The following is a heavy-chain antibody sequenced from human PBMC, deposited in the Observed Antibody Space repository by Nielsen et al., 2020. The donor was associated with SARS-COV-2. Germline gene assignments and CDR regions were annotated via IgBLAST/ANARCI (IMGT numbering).Heavy chain of an antibody. D-gene: IGHD3-16*01. J-gene: IGHJ4*02. V-gene: IGHV3-9*01. Sequence: SLKISCAASGFTFDDYAMHWVRQAPGKGLEWVSGISWNSGSIGYADSVKGRFTISRDNAKNSLYLQMNRLRAEDTALYYCAKVGGQGDYWGQGTLVTVSS. CDR2: ISWNSGSI. CDR3: AKVGGQGDY. CDR1: GFTFDDYA.